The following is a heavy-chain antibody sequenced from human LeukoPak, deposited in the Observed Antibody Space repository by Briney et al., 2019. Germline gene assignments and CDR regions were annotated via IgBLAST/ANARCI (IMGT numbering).Heavy chain of an antibody. CDR2: QSYSGST. J-gene: IGHJ4*02. Sequence: SDTLSHTYTLSGGSISIYYWTCLRQPPGRALEWIGYQSYSGSTNYNPSLKSRVTISVDTSKTQFSLKLSSVTAADTAVYYCARGPMYSSSWYKADYYFDYWGQGTLVTVSS. CDR1: GGSISIYY. V-gene: IGHV4-59*07. D-gene: IGHD6-13*01. CDR3: ARGPMYSSSWYKADYYFDY.